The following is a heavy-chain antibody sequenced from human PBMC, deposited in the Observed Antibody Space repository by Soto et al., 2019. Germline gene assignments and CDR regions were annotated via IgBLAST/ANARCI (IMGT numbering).Heavy chain of an antibody. V-gene: IGHV4-39*01. J-gene: IGHJ4*02. CDR3: ASSQKGYNWNYFDH. CDR1: GGSISGSYHY. D-gene: IGHD1-20*01. CDR2: VFYTGFT. Sequence: LSLTCAVSGGSISGSYHYWGWLRQSPGRGPEWIGSVFYTGFTSYNPSLESRVSVSVDTSKNQFSLKVSAVTAADTAVYYCASSQKGYNWNYFDHWGQGALVTVSS.